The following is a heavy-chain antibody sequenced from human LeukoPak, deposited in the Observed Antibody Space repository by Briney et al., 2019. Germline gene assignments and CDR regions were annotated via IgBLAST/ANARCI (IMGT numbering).Heavy chain of an antibody. D-gene: IGHD5-18*01. J-gene: IGHJ4*02. Sequence: PSQTLSLTCTVSGGSISCGDRYWSWIRQSPGKGLEWIGYIYSTGNTYYNPSLKSRVIISVDTSKNQFSLELNSVTAADTAVYYCARDSYSYGYGGFDYWGQGILVTVSS. CDR2: IYSTGNT. CDR1: GGSISCGDRY. CDR3: ARDSYSYGYGGFDY. V-gene: IGHV4-30-4*01.